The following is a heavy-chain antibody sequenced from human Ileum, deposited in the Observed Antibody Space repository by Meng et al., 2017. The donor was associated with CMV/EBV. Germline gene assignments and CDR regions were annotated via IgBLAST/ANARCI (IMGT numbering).Heavy chain of an antibody. Sequence: QAHAQASGPGLVKPSQPLSLTCSVSGASISSDNYHWSWIRQPAGKGLEWIGQRHKNGNDNYNASLKSRVTISIDTSKNQFSLTLTSVTAADTAVYYCAIYYGGVGGRGYWAQGTLVTVSS. V-gene: IGHV4-61*02. CDR3: AIYYGGVGGRGY. D-gene: IGHD2-21*01. J-gene: IGHJ4*02. CDR1: GASISSDNYH. CDR2: RHKNGND.